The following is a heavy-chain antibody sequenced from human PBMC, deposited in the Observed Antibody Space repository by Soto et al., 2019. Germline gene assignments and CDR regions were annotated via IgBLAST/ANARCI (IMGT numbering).Heavy chain of an antibody. CDR1: GDSVSSNSAA. V-gene: IGHV6-1*01. CDR3: ARERRRAYPGPNYAFDI. CDR2: TYYRSKWYN. Sequence: SETLSLTCAISGDSVSSNSAAWNWIRQSPSRGLEWLGRTYYRSKWYNDYAVSVKSRITINPDTSKNQFSLQLNSVTPEDTAVYYCARERRRAYPGPNYAFDIWGQGTMVTVSS. D-gene: IGHD1-1*01. J-gene: IGHJ3*02.